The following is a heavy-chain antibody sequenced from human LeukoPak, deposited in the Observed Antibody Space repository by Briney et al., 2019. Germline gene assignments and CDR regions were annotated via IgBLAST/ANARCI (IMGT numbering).Heavy chain of an antibody. J-gene: IGHJ6*03. Sequence: GASVKVSCKASGYTFTSYDINWVRQATGQGLEWVGWMNPNSGNTGYAQKFQGRVTITRNTSISTAYMELSSLRSEDTAVYYCARGSKDIVATTPYYYYYHMDVWGKGTTVTVSS. V-gene: IGHV1-8*03. D-gene: IGHD5-12*01. CDR1: GYTFTSYD. CDR3: ARGSKDIVATTPYYYYYHMDV. CDR2: MNPNSGNT.